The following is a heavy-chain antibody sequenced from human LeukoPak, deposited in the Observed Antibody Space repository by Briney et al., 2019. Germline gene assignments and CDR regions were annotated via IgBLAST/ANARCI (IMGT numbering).Heavy chain of an antibody. CDR1: GYTFSNYY. Sequence: VASVKVSCKASGYTFSNYYISWVRQAPGRGLEWMGWISNHNGNTNYAQSVQGRVTLTTDTSTSTAYLELRSLRSDDTAVYYCARWISPYYFDHWGQGTLVTVSS. J-gene: IGHJ4*02. CDR2: ISNHNGNT. CDR3: ARWISPYYFDH. V-gene: IGHV1-18*01. D-gene: IGHD2-2*03.